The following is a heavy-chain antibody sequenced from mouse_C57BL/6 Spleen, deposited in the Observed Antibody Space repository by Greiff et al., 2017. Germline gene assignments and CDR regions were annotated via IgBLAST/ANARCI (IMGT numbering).Heavy chain of an antibody. CDR3: ARYQLGFDY. CDR1: GYTFTDYY. CDR2: IYPGSGNT. Sequence: VQLQQSGAELVRPGASVKLSCKASGYTFTDYYINWVKQRPGQGLEWIARIYPGSGNTYYNEKFKGKATLTAEKSSSTAYMQLSSLTSEDSAVYFCARYQLGFDYWGQGTTLTVSS. V-gene: IGHV1-76*01. D-gene: IGHD4-1*02. J-gene: IGHJ2*01.